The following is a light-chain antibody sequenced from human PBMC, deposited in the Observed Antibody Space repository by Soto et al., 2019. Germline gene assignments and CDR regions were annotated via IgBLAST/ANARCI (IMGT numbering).Light chain of an antibody. Sequence: QSVLTQPPSASGTPGQGVTLSCSGGNSNIGRHAVTWYQKLPGTAPRLLTSSDNRRPSGVPDRFSGSKSGASASLAISGLQSEDEGDYFCATWDDSLNXVXXGGGXXLTVL. CDR2: SDN. CDR3: ATWDDSLNXVX. V-gene: IGLV1-44*01. J-gene: IGLJ2*01. CDR1: NSNIGRHA.